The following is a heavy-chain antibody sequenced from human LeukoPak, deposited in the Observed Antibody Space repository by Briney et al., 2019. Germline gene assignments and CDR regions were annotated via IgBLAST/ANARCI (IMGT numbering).Heavy chain of an antibody. CDR3: AREVHYYGSGTYFFWFDP. J-gene: IGHJ5*02. CDR2: IYYSGNT. Sequence: PSETLSLTCTVSGGSIISSSYYWGWIRQPPGKGPEWIGSIYYSGNTDYNPSLKSRVTISVETSKNQVSLKLTSVTAADTAIYYCAREVHYYGSGTYFFWFDPWGQGTLVTVSS. CDR1: GGSIISSSYY. D-gene: IGHD3-10*01. V-gene: IGHV4-39*07.